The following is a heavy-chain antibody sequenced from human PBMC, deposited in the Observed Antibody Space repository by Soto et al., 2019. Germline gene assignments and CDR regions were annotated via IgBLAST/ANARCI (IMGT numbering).Heavy chain of an antibody. CDR1: GYTFTSND. CDR3: ARPLCSSTRCGPYFFDS. J-gene: IGHJ4*02. Sequence: ASVKVSCKASGYTFTSNDINWVRQAPGQGPEWMGWMNPDNGKTGFAQKFQGRITMTRNTSISTAYMELSSLRSDDTAVYFCARPLCSSTRCGPYFFDSWGQRSLVTVSS. V-gene: IGHV1-8*01. CDR2: MNPDNGKT. D-gene: IGHD2-2*01.